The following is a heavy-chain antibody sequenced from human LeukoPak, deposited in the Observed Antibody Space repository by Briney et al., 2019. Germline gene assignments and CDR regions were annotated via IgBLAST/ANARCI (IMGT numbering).Heavy chain of an antibody. J-gene: IGHJ4*02. V-gene: IGHV1-69*01. D-gene: IGHD6-13*01. CDR2: IIPIFGTA. CDR3: ARVPSSSWSGGDY. CDR1: GGTFSSYA. Sequence: SVKVSCKAAGGTFSSYAISWVRQAPGQGLEWMGGIIPIFGTANYAQKFQGRVTITADESTSTAYMELSSLRSEDTAVYYCARVPSSSWSGGDYWGQGTLVTVSS.